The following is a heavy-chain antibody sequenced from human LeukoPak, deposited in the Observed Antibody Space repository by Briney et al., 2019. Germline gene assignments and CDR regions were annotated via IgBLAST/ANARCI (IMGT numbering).Heavy chain of an antibody. D-gene: IGHD3-10*01. CDR1: GYTFIGYY. V-gene: IGHV1-2*02. Sequence: GASVKVSCKAFGYTFIGYYMHSVRQSPGHEVQCMGWMNTNSGVTNYAQKFQGRVTMTRHTSISTACMELSGLRYDDTAVYYCARDFMVRGVTTPDYWGQGTLVTVSS. CDR2: MNTNSGVT. J-gene: IGHJ4*02. CDR3: ARDFMVRGVTTPDY.